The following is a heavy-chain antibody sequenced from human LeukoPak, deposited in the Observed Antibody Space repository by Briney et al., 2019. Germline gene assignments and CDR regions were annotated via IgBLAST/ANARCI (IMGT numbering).Heavy chain of an antibody. Sequence: PSETLSLTCTVSGGSISSSSYHWGWIPQPQGKGLEWIGSIYYSGSTYYNPSLKSRVTISVDTSKNQFSLKLSSVTAADTAVYYCARHLRLEAFDIWGQGTMVTVSS. J-gene: IGHJ3*02. D-gene: IGHD4-17*01. V-gene: IGHV4-39*01. CDR3: ARHLRLEAFDI. CDR1: GGSISSSSYH. CDR2: IYYSGST.